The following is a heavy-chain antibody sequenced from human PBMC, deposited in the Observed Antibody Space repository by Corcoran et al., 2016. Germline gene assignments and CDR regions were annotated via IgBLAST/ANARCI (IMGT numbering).Heavy chain of an antibody. CDR2: IYPGDSDT. Sequence: EVQLVQSGAEVKKPGESLKISCKGSGYSFTSYWVAWVRQMPGKGLEWMGIIYPGDSDTRYSPSFQGQVTISADKSIRTADLQWSSLKGSDNAMYYCARHGVRGCDYEIDYWGQGTLVTVSS. V-gene: IGHV5-51*01. CDR1: GYSFTSYW. D-gene: IGHD2-21*02. J-gene: IGHJ4*02. CDR3: ARHGVRGCDYEIDY.